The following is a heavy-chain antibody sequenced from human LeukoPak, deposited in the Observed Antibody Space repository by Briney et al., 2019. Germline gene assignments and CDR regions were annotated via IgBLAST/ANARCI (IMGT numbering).Heavy chain of an antibody. J-gene: IGHJ5*02. V-gene: IGHV2-5*02. D-gene: IGHD3-22*01. CDR3: ARPQERYYYDSSGYYLAGWFDP. CDR1: GFSISTSGVG. Sequence: SGPTLVKPTQTLTLTCTFSGFSISTSGVGVGWIRQPPGKALEWLALIYWDDDKRYSPSLKSRLTITKDTSKNQVVLTMTNMDPVDTATYYCARPQERYYYDSSGYYLAGWFDPWGQGTLVTVSS. CDR2: IYWDDDK.